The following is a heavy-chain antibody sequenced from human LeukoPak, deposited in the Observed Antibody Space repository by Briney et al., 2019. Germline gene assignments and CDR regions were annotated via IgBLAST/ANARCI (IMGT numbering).Heavy chain of an antibody. J-gene: IGHJ5*02. CDR1: GGSLSSYY. CDR3: ARGFGSSSDNWFDP. CDR2: IYYIGST. Sequence: SETLSLTCTVSGGSLSSYYWSWIRQPPGTGLEWVGYIYYIGSTNYNPSLMRRVTIPVDTSKHQFSLKPSSVTAAGTAVYYWARGFGSSSDNWFDPWGQGTLVTVSS. D-gene: IGHD6-6*01. V-gene: IGHV4-59*01.